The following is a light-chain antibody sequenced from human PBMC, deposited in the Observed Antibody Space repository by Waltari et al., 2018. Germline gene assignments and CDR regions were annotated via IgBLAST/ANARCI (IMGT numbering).Light chain of an antibody. CDR3: HHYNTWPPGT. Sequence: ETVMTQSPATLYVSPGERATLSCRASQTVNANLAWYQRTPGQAPRLLIYDASKRATGIPARFSGSGSGTDFTLTISSLQSEDFGIYYCHHYNTWPPGTFGQGTKLDNK. J-gene: IGKJ2*02. V-gene: IGKV3-15*01. CDR2: DAS. CDR1: QTVNAN.